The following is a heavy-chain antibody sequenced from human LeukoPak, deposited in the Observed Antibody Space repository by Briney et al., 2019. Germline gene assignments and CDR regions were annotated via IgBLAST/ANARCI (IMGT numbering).Heavy chain of an antibody. CDR2: ISSSSSYI. CDR3: ARSLGATHSYFDY. J-gene: IGHJ4*02. CDR1: GFTFSSYS. V-gene: IGHV3-21*01. D-gene: IGHD1-26*01. Sequence: GGSLRLSCAASGFTFSSYSMNWVRQAPGKGLEWVSSISSSSSYIYYADSVKGRFTTSRDNAKNSLYLQMNSLRAEDTAVYYCARSLGATHSYFDYWGQGTLVTVSS.